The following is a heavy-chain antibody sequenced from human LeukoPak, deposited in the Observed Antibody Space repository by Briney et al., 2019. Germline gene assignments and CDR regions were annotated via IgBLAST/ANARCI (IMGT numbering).Heavy chain of an antibody. Sequence: SVKVSCKASGGTFSSYAISWVRQAPGQGLEWMGGIIPIFGTANYAQKFQGRVTITADKSTSTAYMELSSLRSEDTAVYYCARGRGSSWSHDLYFDYWGQGTLVAVSS. D-gene: IGHD6-13*01. CDR2: IIPIFGTA. CDR3: ARGRGSSWSHDLYFDY. V-gene: IGHV1-69*06. CDR1: GGTFSSYA. J-gene: IGHJ4*02.